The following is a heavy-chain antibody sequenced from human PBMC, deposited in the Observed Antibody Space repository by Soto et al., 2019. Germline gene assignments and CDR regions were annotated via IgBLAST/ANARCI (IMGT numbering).Heavy chain of an antibody. CDR1: GYTLTELS. Sequence: ASMKVSCKVSGYTLTELSMHWVRQAPGKGLEWMGGFDPEDGETIYAQKFQGRVTMTEDTSTDTAYMELSSLRSEDTAVYYCATVVGCSGGSCYPYREAFDIWGQGTMVTVSS. J-gene: IGHJ3*02. V-gene: IGHV1-24*01. CDR3: ATVVGCSGGSCYPYREAFDI. D-gene: IGHD2-15*01. CDR2: FDPEDGET.